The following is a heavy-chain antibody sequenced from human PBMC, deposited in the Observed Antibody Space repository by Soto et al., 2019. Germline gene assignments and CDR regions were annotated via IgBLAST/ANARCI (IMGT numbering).Heavy chain of an antibody. CDR1: GYSISSGYY. CDR3: ARVGYYDSSGYWGGDYYYYGMDV. V-gene: IGHV4-38-2*01. J-gene: IGHJ6*02. CDR2: IYHSGST. D-gene: IGHD3-22*01. Sequence: PSETLSVTCAVSGYSISSGYYWGWIRQPPGKGLEWIGSIYHSGSTYYNPSLKSRVTISVDTSKNQFSLKLSSVTAADTAGYYCARVGYYDSSGYWGGDYYYYGMDVCGQGTTVTVYS.